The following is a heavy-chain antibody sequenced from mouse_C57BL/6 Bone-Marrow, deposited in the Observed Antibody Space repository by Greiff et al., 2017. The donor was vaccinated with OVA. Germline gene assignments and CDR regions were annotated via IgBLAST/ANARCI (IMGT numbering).Heavy chain of an antibody. CDR1: GFNIKDDY. J-gene: IGHJ1*03. Sequence: VHVKQSGAELVRPGASVKLSCTASGFNIKDDYMHWVKQRPEQGLEWIGWIDPENGDTEYASKFQGKATITADTSSNTAYLQLSSLTSEDTAVYYCTTPFYYYDSHWYFDVWGTGTTVTVSS. V-gene: IGHV14-4*01. CDR3: TTPFYYYDSHWYFDV. CDR2: IDPENGDT. D-gene: IGHD1-1*01.